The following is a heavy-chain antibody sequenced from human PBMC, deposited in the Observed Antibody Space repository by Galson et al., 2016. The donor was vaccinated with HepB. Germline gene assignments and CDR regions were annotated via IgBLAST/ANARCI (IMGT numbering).Heavy chain of an antibody. D-gene: IGHD3-16*01. V-gene: IGHV3-23*01. CDR3: GKHGGFDY. Sequence: SLRLSCAVSGFTFRSYPMSWVRQAPGKGLEWVSAIGPSGRRTFYRDSVKGRFTISRDDSKSALYLQMHSLRAEDTALYYCGKHGGFDYWGQGALVTVSS. J-gene: IGHJ4*02. CDR1: GFTFRSYP. CDR2: IGPSGRRT.